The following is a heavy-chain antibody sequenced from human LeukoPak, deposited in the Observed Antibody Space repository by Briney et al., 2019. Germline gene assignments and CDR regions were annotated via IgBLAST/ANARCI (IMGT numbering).Heavy chain of an antibody. V-gene: IGHV1-18*01. CDR1: GYTFTDYG. Sequence: GASVKVSCKASGYTFTDYGVTWVRQAPGQELEWMGWVSSYNGNTKYAQKVQGRVTMTTDTSTSTAYLELRSLRSDDTAVYYCARGFGSGSYPFDHWGQGTLVTVSS. D-gene: IGHD3-10*01. CDR2: VSSYNGNT. CDR3: ARGFGSGSYPFDH. J-gene: IGHJ4*02.